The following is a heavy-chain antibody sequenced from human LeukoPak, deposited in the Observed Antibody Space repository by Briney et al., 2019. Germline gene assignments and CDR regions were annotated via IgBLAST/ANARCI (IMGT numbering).Heavy chain of an antibody. Sequence: GGSLRLSCAASGFTFSSNAMSWVRQAPGKGLEWVSDNTGNTGSTYYADSVKGQYTISRDNSKNTLSLQMNSLRAEDTAVYYCAKDAVAPGSGGDYFDYWGQGTLVTVSS. CDR3: AKDAVAPGSGGDYFDY. J-gene: IGHJ4*02. D-gene: IGHD3-10*01. CDR2: NTGNTGST. CDR1: GFTFSSNA. V-gene: IGHV3-23*01.